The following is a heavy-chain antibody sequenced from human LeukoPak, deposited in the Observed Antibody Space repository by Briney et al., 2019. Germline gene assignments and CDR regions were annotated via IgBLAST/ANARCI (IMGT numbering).Heavy chain of an antibody. D-gene: IGHD1-26*01. V-gene: IGHV4-59*01. CDR1: GGSISSYY. CDR2: IYYSGSP. J-gene: IGHJ3*02. CDR3: ARDRGSRDAFDI. Sequence: SETLSLTCTVSGGSISSYYWSWIRQPPGKGLEWIGYIYYSGSPNYNPSLKSRVTISVDTSKNQFSLKLSSVTAADTAVYYCARDRGSRDAFDIWGQGTMVTVSS.